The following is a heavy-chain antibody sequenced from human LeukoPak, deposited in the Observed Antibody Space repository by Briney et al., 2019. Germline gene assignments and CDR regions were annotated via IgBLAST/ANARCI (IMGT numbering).Heavy chain of an antibody. Sequence: GGSLRLSCAASGFTFSTYDMHWVRQAPGKGLEWVSFIRYDGSDKLYADSVKGRFTVSRDNSKNTLYLQMNSLRAEDTAVYYCAREHYCSGGSCYSRYFDYWGQGTLVTVSS. CDR3: AREHYCSGGSCYSRYFDY. J-gene: IGHJ4*02. CDR1: GFTFSTYD. CDR2: IRYDGSDK. V-gene: IGHV3-30*02. D-gene: IGHD2-15*01.